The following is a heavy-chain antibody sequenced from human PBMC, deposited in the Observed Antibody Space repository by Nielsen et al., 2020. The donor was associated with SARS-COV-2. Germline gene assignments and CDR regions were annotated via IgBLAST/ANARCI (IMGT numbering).Heavy chain of an antibody. J-gene: IGHJ6*02. V-gene: IGHV1-46*01. CDR2: INPSGGST. CDR3: ASFEIGDSGGARYGMDV. D-gene: IGHD2-15*01. CDR1: GYTFTSYY. Sequence: ASVKVSCKASGYTFTSYYMHWVRQAPGQGLEWMGIINPSGGSTSYAQKFQGRVTMTRDTSTSTVYMELSSLRSEDTAVYYCASFEIGDSGGARYGMDVWGQGTTVTVSS.